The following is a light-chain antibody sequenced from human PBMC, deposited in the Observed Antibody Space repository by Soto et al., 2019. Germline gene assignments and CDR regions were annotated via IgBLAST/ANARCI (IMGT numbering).Light chain of an antibody. Sequence: EIVSTQSPGTLSLSPGERATLSCRASRSVTNNYLAWHQQKPGQTPRLLIYGASSRATGIPDRFSGSGSGTDFTLTISRLEPEDFAVYYCQQHGSSPITFGQGTKVHIK. CDR3: QQHGSSPIT. V-gene: IGKV3-20*01. J-gene: IGKJ1*01. CDR1: RSVTNNY. CDR2: GAS.